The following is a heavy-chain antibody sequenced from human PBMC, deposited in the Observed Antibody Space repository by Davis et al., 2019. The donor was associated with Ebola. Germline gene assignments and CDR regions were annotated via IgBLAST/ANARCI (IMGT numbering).Heavy chain of an antibody. CDR3: AKDTLGSSSLGDHYGMEL. D-gene: IGHD6-6*01. V-gene: IGHV3-9*01. CDR2: ISRNGGSI. CDR1: GFTFSNYA. Sequence: PGGSLRLSCAASGFTFSNYAMHWVRHAPGKGLEWVSGISRNGGSIGYADSVKGRFTISRDNAKNSLYLQMNSLRAEDTALYFCAKDTLGSSSLGDHYGMELWGQGTTVTVSS. J-gene: IGHJ6*02.